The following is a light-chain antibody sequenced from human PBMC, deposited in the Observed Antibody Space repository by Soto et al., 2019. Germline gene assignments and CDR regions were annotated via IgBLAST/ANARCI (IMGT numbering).Light chain of an antibody. V-gene: IGLV2-14*01. Sequence: QSVLTQPPSASGSPGQSVTISCTGTKNDIAVYDFVSWYQHHPGKAPRLIIYEVVQRPSGVSNRFSGSKSGNTAYLTISGLQVEDEAEYFCFSFTTTSTHVFGTGTKVTVL. J-gene: IGLJ1*01. CDR1: KNDIAVYDF. CDR2: EVV. CDR3: FSFTTTSTHV.